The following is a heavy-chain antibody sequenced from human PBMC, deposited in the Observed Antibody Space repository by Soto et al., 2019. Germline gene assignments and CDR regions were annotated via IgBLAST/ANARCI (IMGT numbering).Heavy chain of an antibody. J-gene: IGHJ4*02. CDR1: GFTFSSYG. V-gene: IGHV3-33*01. CDR3: ARAAAGNSPFDY. Sequence: QVELVESGGGVVQPGRSLRLSCAASGFTFSSYGMHWVRQAPGKGLDWVAVIWYDGSDKYYADSVKGRFTISRDNSRNTLYLQINSLGDEDTAVYYCARAAAGNSPFDYWGQGTLVTVSS. CDR2: IWYDGSDK. D-gene: IGHD6-13*01.